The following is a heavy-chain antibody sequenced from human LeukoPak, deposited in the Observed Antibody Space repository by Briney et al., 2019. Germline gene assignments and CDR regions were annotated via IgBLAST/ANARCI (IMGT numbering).Heavy chain of an antibody. Sequence: GGSLRLSCAASGFTFSDYDMHWVRQAAGKGLEWVSAIGTAGDTYYTGSVKGRFTISRENAKNSLYLQMNSLRAGDTAVYYCARVAKERVGGVYYFDYWGQGTLVTVSS. V-gene: IGHV3-13*01. CDR1: GFTFSDYD. CDR2: IGTAGDT. D-gene: IGHD1-1*01. CDR3: ARVAKERVGGVYYFDY. J-gene: IGHJ4*02.